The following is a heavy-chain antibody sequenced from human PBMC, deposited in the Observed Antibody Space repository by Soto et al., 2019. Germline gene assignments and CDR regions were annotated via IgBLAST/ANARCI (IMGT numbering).Heavy chain of an antibody. CDR3: ERKTFLYGSGLGDAFDI. V-gene: IGHV4-4*02. D-gene: IGHD3-10*01. Sequence: SETLSLTCAVSIGSIGSSYWCSWVRQPPGKGLEWIGEIHHSGSTNYNPSLKSRVTMSVDKSKNQFSLKLSSVTAADTAVYYCERKTFLYGSGLGDAFDIWGQGTMVTVS. CDR2: IHHSGST. CDR1: IGSIGSSYW. J-gene: IGHJ3*02.